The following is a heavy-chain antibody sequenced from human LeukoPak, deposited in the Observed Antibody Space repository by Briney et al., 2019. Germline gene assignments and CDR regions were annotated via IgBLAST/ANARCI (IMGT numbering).Heavy chain of an antibody. CDR3: ARGHSGHDY. V-gene: IGHV4-59*01. CDR2: IYYSGST. CDR1: SGTISSYY. D-gene: IGHD5-12*01. Sequence: SSETLSLNCTVSSGTISSYYWSWIRQPPGQGLEWIGYIYYSGSTNYNPSLKSRVTISVDTSKNQFSLKLSSVTAADTAVYYCARGHSGHDYWGQGTLVTVSS. J-gene: IGHJ4*02.